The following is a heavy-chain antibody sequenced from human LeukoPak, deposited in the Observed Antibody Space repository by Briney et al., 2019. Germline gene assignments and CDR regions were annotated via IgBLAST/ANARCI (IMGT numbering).Heavy chain of an antibody. V-gene: IGHV1-8*01. CDR1: GYTFTSYD. D-gene: IGHD6-19*01. CDR3: APTFYSSGWYYFDY. J-gene: IGHJ4*02. Sequence: ASVKVSCKASGYTFTSYDINWVRQATGQGLEWMGWMNPNSGNTGYAQKFQGRVTMTTDTSTSTAYMELRSLRSDDTAVYYCAPTFYSSGWYYFDYWGQGTLVTVSS. CDR2: MNPNSGNT.